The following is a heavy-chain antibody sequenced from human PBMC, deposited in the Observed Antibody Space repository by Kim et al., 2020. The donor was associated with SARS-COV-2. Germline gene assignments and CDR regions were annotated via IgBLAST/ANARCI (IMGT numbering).Heavy chain of an antibody. V-gene: IGHV3-30*04. Sequence: GGSLRLSCAASGFTFSSYAMHWVRQAPGKGLEWVTIISSDGSNTYYADSVTGRFTISRDNSKNTLYLQMNNLRPEDTAVYYCARALDRSTCYLKPLDVWGQGTTVTVSS. D-gene: IGHD2-2*01. J-gene: IGHJ6*02. CDR2: ISSDGSNT. CDR1: GFTFSSYA. CDR3: ARALDRSTCYLKPLDV.